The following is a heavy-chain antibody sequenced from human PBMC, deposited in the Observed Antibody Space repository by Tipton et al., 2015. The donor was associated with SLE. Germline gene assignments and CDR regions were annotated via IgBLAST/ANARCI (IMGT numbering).Heavy chain of an antibody. J-gene: IGHJ3*02. CDR1: GYTFTSYY. CDR2: INPRGGGT. CDR3: ARGKDYDFWRGYYRRDASDI. Sequence: QLVQSGAEVRKPGASVKVSCKASGYTFTSYYMHWVRQAPGQGLEWMGIINPRGGGTSYNPSLKSRVTISIDTSKNQFSLKLSSVTAADTSVYYCARGKDYDFWRGYYRRDASDIWGQGTMVTVSS. V-gene: IGHV1-46*01. D-gene: IGHD3-3*01.